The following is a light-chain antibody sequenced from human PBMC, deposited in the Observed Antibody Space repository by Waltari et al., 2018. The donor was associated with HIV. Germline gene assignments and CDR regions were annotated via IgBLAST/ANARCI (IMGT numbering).Light chain of an antibody. Sequence: QSVLTQPPSVSGAPGQRVTISCPGSSPNIGAGYDVTWYQQLPGTAPKLLIYNNSNRPSGVPDRFSGSKSGTSASLAITGLQAEDEADYYCQSYDSSLSGSDVFGTGTKVTVL. V-gene: IGLV1-40*01. J-gene: IGLJ1*01. CDR3: QSYDSSLSGSDV. CDR2: NNS. CDR1: SPNIGAGYD.